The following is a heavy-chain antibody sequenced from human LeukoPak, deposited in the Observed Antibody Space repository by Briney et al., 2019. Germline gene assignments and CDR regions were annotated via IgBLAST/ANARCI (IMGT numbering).Heavy chain of an antibody. Sequence: SETLSLTCTVSGGSISSYYWSWIRQPPGKGLEWIGYIYYSGSTNYNPSLKSRVTISVDTSKNQFSLKLSSVTAADTAVYYCARGYCSGGSCYLSYFDYWGQGTLVSVSS. J-gene: IGHJ4*02. D-gene: IGHD2-15*01. CDR2: IYYSGST. CDR3: ARGYCSGGSCYLSYFDY. CDR1: GGSISSYY. V-gene: IGHV4-59*08.